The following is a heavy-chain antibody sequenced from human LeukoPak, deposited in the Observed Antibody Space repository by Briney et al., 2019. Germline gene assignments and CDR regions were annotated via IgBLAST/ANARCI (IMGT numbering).Heavy chain of an antibody. CDR3: ARGYCSSTSCPFDY. V-gene: IGHV4-59*01. CDR2: IYHSGST. Sequence: SETLSLTCTVSGGSISSYYWSWIRQPAGKGLEWIGKIYHSGSTNYNPSLKSRVTISVDTSKNQFSLKLSSVTAADTAVYYCARGYCSSTSCPFDYWGQGTLVTVSS. J-gene: IGHJ4*02. CDR1: GGSISSYY. D-gene: IGHD2-2*01.